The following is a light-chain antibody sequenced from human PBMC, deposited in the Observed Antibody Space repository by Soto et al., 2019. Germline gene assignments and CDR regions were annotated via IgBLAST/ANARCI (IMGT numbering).Light chain of an antibody. CDR2: DAS. Sequence: DIQMTQSPSSLSASVGDRVTITCRASQSISSYLNWYQQKPGKAPKLLICDASSLQSGVPSRFSGSGSGTDFTLTVSTLQPEDFATYYGQQSYSAPLTFGGGTKVEIK. CDR1: QSISSY. J-gene: IGKJ4*01. V-gene: IGKV1-39*01. CDR3: QQSYSAPLT.